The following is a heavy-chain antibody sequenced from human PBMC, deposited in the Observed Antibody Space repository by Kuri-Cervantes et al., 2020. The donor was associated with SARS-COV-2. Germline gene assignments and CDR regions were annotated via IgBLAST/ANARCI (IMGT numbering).Heavy chain of an antibody. J-gene: IGHJ6*02. CDR2: ISYDGSNK. Sequence: GGSLRLSCAASGFTFSSYAMHWVRQAPGKGLEWVAVISYDGSNKYYADSVKGRFTISRDNSKNTLYLQMNSLRAEDTAAYYCASTVWGRSITIFGVVIIPGVGDVWGQGTTVTVSS. CDR1: GFTFSSYA. V-gene: IGHV3-30-3*01. D-gene: IGHD3-3*01. CDR3: ASTVWGRSITIFGVVIIPGVGDV.